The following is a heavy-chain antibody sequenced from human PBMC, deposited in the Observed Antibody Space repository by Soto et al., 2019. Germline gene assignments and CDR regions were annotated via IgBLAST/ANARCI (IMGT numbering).Heavy chain of an antibody. D-gene: IGHD2-2*02. CDR3: AKDSRPEVPAAIYYYYAMDV. J-gene: IGHJ6*02. CDR2: ISYDGRNQ. Sequence: GGSLRLSCAVSGFTFSSYGMHWVRQAPGKGLEWVAVISYDGRNQYYADSVKGRFTISRDNSKNTLYLQMNSLRAEDTAVYYCAKDSRPEVPAAIYYYYAMDVWGQGTSVTVS. CDR1: GFTFSSYG. V-gene: IGHV3-30*18.